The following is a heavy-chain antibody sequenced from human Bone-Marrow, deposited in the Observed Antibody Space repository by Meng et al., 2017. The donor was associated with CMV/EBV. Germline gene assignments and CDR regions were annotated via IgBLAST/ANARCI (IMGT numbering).Heavy chain of an antibody. CDR3: ARGFTRFDP. V-gene: IGHV3-21*01. CDR1: GFTFSSYS. Sequence: GESLKISCAASGFTFSSYSMNWVRQAPGKGLEWASSISSSSSYIYYADSVKGRFTISRDNAKNSLYLQMNSLRAEDTAVYYCARGFTRFDPWGQGTLVTVSS. J-gene: IGHJ5*02. D-gene: IGHD2-2*01. CDR2: ISSSSSYI.